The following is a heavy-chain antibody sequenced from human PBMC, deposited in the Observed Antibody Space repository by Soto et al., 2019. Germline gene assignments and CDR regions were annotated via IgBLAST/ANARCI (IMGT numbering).Heavy chain of an antibody. CDR3: AGTAMAHYYYGMDV. CDR2: IYYSGST. CDR1: GGSISSYY. Sequence: SEILSLTCTVSGGSISSYYWSWIRQPPGKGLEWIGYIYYSGSTNYNPSLKSRVTISVDTSKNQFSLKLSSVTAADTAVYYCAGTAMAHYYYGMDVWGQGTTVTVSS. J-gene: IGHJ6*02. V-gene: IGHV4-59*01. D-gene: IGHD5-18*01.